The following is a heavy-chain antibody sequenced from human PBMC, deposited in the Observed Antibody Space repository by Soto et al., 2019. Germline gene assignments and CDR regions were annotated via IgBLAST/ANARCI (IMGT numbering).Heavy chain of an antibody. V-gene: IGHV3-30*03. J-gene: IGHJ4*02. D-gene: IGHD3-9*01. CDR1: GFTFSSYG. CDR3: ARVTTFYDILTSSYALNYFDY. Sequence: HPGGSLRLSCAASGFTFSSYGMHWVRQAPGKGLEWVAVISYDGSNKYYADSVKGRFTISRDNSKNTLYLQMNNLRAEDTAVYYCARVTTFYDILTSSYALNYFDYWGQGTRVTVSS. CDR2: ISYDGSNK.